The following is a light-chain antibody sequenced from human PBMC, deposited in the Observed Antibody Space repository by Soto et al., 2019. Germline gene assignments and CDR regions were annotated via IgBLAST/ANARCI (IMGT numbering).Light chain of an antibody. CDR2: WAS. Sequence: DIVMTQSPDSLAVSLGERATINCKSSQSILYRSNSKNYLAWYQQKPGQPPKLLIYWASTRESGVPDRFSGSGSGTDFTLTISSLLAEDVAVYYCQQYYSTPQTFGQGTKVEIK. CDR3: QQYYSTPQT. CDR1: QSILYRSNSKNY. J-gene: IGKJ1*01. V-gene: IGKV4-1*01.